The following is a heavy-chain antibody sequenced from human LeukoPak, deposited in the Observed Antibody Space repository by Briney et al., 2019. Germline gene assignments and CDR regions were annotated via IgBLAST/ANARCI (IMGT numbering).Heavy chain of an antibody. J-gene: IGHJ2*01. V-gene: IGHV4-59*01. Sequence: SETLSLTCTVSGGSISSSYWTWIRQPPGKGLEWIGYIYYSGTTDYNPSLRSRVTISVDTPKNQFSLKLSSVTAADTAVYYCARGVNWYFDLWGRGTLVTVSS. CDR2: IYYSGTT. CDR3: ARGVNWYFDL. CDR1: GGSISSSY.